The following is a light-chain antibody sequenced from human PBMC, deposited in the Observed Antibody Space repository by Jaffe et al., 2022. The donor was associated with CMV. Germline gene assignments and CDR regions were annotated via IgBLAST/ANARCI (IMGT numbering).Light chain of an antibody. J-gene: IGLJ2*01. CDR1: SSNFVNYY. V-gene: IGLV1-51*01. CDR2: DNN. CDR3: ETWDGSLSAIL. Sequence: QPVLTQPPSVSAAPGQKVTISCSGSSSNFVNYYISWFQQVPGTAPKLLISDNNKRPSGIPDRFSGSKSATSATLTITGLQTGDEADYYCETWDGSLSAILFGGGTKLTVL.